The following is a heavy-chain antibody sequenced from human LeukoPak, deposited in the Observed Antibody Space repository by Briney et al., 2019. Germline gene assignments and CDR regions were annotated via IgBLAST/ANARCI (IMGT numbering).Heavy chain of an antibody. CDR2: IKQDGSEK. CDR3: ARPMEGYSGSGSWYFDY. J-gene: IGHJ4*02. D-gene: IGHD3-10*01. V-gene: IGHV3-7*01. Sequence: PGGSLRLSCAASGFTFRNYNINWVRPAPGKGLEWVANIKQDGSEKFYVDSVKGRFTISRDNANNSLYLQMNSLRAEDTAVYYCARPMEGYSGSGSWYFDYWGQGTLVTVSS. CDR1: GFTFRNYN.